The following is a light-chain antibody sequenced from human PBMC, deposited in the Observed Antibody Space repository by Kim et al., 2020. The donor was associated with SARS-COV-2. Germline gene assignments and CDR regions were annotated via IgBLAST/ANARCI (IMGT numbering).Light chain of an antibody. J-gene: IGLJ2*01. CDR3: QSFDSSLSVV. CDR1: RSNIGAGYD. CDR2: GND. Sequence: GQRVTFSCTGSRSNIGAGYDVHWYQQLPGTAPKLLIYGNDNRPSGVPDRFSASKSGTSASLAITGLQTDDEADYYCQSFDSSLSVVFGGGTQLTVL. V-gene: IGLV1-40*01.